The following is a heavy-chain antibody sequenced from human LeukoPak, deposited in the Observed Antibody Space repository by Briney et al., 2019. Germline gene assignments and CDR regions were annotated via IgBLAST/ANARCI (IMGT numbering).Heavy chain of an antibody. D-gene: IGHD2-2*01. V-gene: IGHV3-21*01. CDR3: ARDGDYCSSTSCYAFDI. CDR2: ISSSSSYI. J-gene: IGHJ3*02. Sequence: GGSLRLSCAASGFTFSSYSMNWVRQAPGKGLEWVSSISSSSSYIYYADSVKGRFTISRDNAKNSLYLQMNSLRAENTAVYYCARDGDYCSSTSCYAFDIWGQGTMVTVSS. CDR1: GFTFSSYS.